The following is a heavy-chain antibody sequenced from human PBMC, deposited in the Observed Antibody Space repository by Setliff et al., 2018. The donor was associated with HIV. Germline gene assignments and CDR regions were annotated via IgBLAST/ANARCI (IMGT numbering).Heavy chain of an antibody. Sequence: ASVKVSCKASGYTFTGYYMHWVRKAPGQGLEWMGLINPNSGGTNYARKFQGRVTMTRDTSITTAYMELSRLRSDDTAVYYCARGTRVGANDAFDIWGQGTMVTVSS. D-gene: IGHD1-26*01. J-gene: IGHJ3*02. V-gene: IGHV1-2*06. CDR1: GYTFTGYY. CDR3: ARGTRVGANDAFDI. CDR2: INPNSGGT.